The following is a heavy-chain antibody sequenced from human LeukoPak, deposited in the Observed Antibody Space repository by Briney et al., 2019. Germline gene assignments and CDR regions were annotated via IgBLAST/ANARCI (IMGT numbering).Heavy chain of an antibody. J-gene: IGHJ4*02. CDR2: MKEDGSEI. CDR3: ARDRTMTADY. D-gene: IGHD3-22*01. V-gene: IGHV3-7*01. CDR1: TFTYSAYW. Sequence: GGPLTLSCVPSTFTYSAYWLSWVRQAPGKGLEWVANMKEDGSEIYYVDSVKGRFTISRDNGKNSLHLQMNDLRVEDTAVYYCARDRTMTADYWGRGTLVTVSS.